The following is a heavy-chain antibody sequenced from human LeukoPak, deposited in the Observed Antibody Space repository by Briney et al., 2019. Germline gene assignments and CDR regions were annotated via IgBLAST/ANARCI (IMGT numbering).Heavy chain of an antibody. CDR2: MNPNSYKT. CDR1: EYSFTSYD. Sequence: ASVKVSCKASEYSFTSYDINWVRQATGQGLEWMGYMNPNSYKTGYAQKFQGRVTMTRNTSISTAYMELSSLRSEDTAVYYCTRGNNGNDYWGQGTLVTVSS. V-gene: IGHV1-8*01. J-gene: IGHJ4*02. CDR3: TRGNNGNDY. D-gene: IGHD1/OR15-1a*01.